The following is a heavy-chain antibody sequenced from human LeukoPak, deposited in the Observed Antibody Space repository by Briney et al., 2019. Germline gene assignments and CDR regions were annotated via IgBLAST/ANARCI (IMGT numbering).Heavy chain of an antibody. CDR3: ARDETVTSRYFDY. CDR2: ISYDGSNK. J-gene: IGHJ4*02. CDR1: GFTFSSYA. D-gene: IGHD4-11*01. Sequence: GGSLRLSCAASGFTFSSYAMHWVRQAPGKGLEWVAVISYDGSNKYYADSVKGRFTISRDNSKNTLYLQMNSLRAEDTAVYYCARDETVTSRYFDYWGQGTLVTVSS. V-gene: IGHV3-30-3*01.